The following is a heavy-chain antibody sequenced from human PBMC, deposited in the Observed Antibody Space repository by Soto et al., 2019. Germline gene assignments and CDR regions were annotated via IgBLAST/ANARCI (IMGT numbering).Heavy chain of an antibody. Sequence: GGSLRLSCAASGFTFSSYEMNWVRQAPGKGLEWVSYISSSGSTIYYADPVKGRFTISRDNAKNSLYLQMNSLRAEDTAVYYCARDDGSGSYYLYYYYYYYGMDVWGQGTTVTVSS. CDR2: ISSSGSTI. J-gene: IGHJ6*02. V-gene: IGHV3-48*03. D-gene: IGHD3-10*01. CDR3: ARDDGSGSYYLYYYYYYYGMDV. CDR1: GFTFSSYE.